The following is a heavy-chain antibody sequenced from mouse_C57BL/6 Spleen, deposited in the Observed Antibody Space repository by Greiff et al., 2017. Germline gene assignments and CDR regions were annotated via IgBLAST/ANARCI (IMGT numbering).Heavy chain of an antibody. V-gene: IGHV5-12*01. CDR3: ARQCNWCYAMDY. CDR1: GFTFSDYY. Sequence: EVQVEESGGGLLQPGGSLKLSCAASGFTFSDYYMYWVRQTPEKGLEWVAYISNGGGSTYYPDTVKGRFTLSTDNATNTLYLQMSSLKYEDTAVYYCARQCNWCYAMDYWGQGTSVTVSS. CDR2: ISNGGGST. D-gene: IGHD4-1*01. J-gene: IGHJ4*01.